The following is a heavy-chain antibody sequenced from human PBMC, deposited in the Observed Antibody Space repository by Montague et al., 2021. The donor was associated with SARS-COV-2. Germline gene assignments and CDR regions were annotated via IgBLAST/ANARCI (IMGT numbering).Heavy chain of an antibody. CDR2: INHSGSA. J-gene: IGHJ6*02. CDR3: ARVRYNSSGTSLGMDV. V-gene: IGHV4-34*01. Sequence: SETLSLTCAVYGGSFSGYYWSWIRQPPGKGLEWIGEINHSGSANYNPSLKSRVTISVDTSKNQFSLKLSSVTAADTAVYYCARVRYNSSGTSLGMDVWGQGTTVTVSS. CDR1: GGSFSGYY. D-gene: IGHD3-10*01.